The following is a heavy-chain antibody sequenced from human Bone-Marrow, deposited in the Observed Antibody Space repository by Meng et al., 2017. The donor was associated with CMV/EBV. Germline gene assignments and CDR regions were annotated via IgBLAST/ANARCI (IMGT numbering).Heavy chain of an antibody. CDR2: ISSSSSTI. D-gene: IGHD4-17*01. CDR3: ARTRVGTTRNNWFDP. J-gene: IGHJ5*02. CDR1: GFTFSSYS. V-gene: IGHV3-48*04. Sequence: GGSLRLSCAASGFTFSSYSMNWVRQAPGKGLEWVSYISSSSSTIYYADSVKGRFTISRDNAKNSLYLQMNSLRAEDTAVYYCARTRVGTTRNNWFDPWGQGTLVTVSS.